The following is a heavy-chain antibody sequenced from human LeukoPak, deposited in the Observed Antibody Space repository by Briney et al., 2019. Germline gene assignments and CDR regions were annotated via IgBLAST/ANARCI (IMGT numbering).Heavy chain of an antibody. J-gene: IGHJ3*02. CDR3: ARHMWSERDACDI. CDR1: GGTVSSYY. Sequence: PSETLSLTCTVSGGTVSSYYWSWIRQPPGKGLEWLAYMYSSGGTNYNPSLKSRATISLDTSRNQVSLRLTSVTAADTAVYYCARHMWSERDACDIWGQGTVVTVSS. D-gene: IGHD2-21*01. CDR2: MYSSGGT. V-gene: IGHV4-59*08.